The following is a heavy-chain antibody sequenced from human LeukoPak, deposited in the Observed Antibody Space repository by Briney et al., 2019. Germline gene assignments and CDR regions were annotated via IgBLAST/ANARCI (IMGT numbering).Heavy chain of an antibody. V-gene: IGHV6-1*01. D-gene: IGHD3-10*01. CDR1: GDSVSSNSAA. J-gene: IGHJ4*02. CDR3: ARDLWVSFGESYWYYFDY. Sequence: SQTLSLTCAISGDSVSSNSAAWNWIRQSPSRGLEWLGSTYYRSKWYNDYAVSVKSRITINPDTSKNQFSLQLNSVTPEDTAVYYCARDLWVSFGESYWYYFDYWGQGTLVTVSS. CDR2: TYYRSKWYN.